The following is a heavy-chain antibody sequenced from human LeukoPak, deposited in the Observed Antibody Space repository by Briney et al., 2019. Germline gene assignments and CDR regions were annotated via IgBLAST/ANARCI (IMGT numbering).Heavy chain of an antibody. Sequence: GGSLRLSCAASGFTFSSYGMHWVRQAPGKGLEWVAVIWYDGSNKYYADSVKGRFTISRDNSKNTLYLQMNSLRAEDTAVYYCASGGPYCGAGCYLPTFDYWGQGTLVTVSS. CDR2: IWYDGSNK. CDR1: GFTFSSYG. CDR3: ASGGPYCGAGCYLPTFDY. D-gene: IGHD2-21*02. V-gene: IGHV3-33*01. J-gene: IGHJ4*02.